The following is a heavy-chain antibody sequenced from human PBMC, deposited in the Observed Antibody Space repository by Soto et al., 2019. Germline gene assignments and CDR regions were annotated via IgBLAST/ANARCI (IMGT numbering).Heavy chain of an antibody. CDR3: ASLYRSGSYFDY. J-gene: IGHJ4*02. V-gene: IGHV4-59*01. CDR1: GGSISSYY. CDR2: IYYSGGT. D-gene: IGHD3-10*01. Sequence: PSETLSLTCTVSGGSISSYYWSWIRQPPGKGLEWIGYIYYSGGTNYNPSLKSRVTISVDTSKNQFSLKLSSVTAADTAVYYCASLYRSGSYFDYWGQGTLVTVSS.